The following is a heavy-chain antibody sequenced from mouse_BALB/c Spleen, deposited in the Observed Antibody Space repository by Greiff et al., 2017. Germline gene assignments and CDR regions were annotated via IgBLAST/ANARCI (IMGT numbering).Heavy chain of an antibody. Sequence: VKLVESGPGLVAPSQSLSITCTVSGFSLSRYSVHWVRQPPGKGLEWLGMIWGGGSTDYNSALKSRLSISKDNSKSQVFLKMNSLQTDDTAMYYCARNGRSSDYVLYAMDYWGQGTSVTVSS. V-gene: IGHV2-6-4*01. CDR2: IWGGGST. D-gene: IGHD2-4*01. J-gene: IGHJ4*01. CDR1: GFSLSRYS. CDR3: ARNGRSSDYVLYAMDY.